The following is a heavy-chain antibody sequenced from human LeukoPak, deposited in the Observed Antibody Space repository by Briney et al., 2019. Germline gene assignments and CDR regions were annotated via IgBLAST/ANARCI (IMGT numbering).Heavy chain of an antibody. D-gene: IGHD5-24*01. V-gene: IGHV4-34*01. Sequence: SETLSLTCAVYGGSFSGYYWSWIRQPPGKGLEWIGEINHSGSTNYNPSLKSRVTISVDTSKNQFSLKLSSVTAADTAVYYCARLVDYGYNAFDYWGQGTLVTVSS. CDR2: INHSGST. J-gene: IGHJ4*02. CDR3: ARLVDYGYNAFDY. CDR1: GGSFSGYY.